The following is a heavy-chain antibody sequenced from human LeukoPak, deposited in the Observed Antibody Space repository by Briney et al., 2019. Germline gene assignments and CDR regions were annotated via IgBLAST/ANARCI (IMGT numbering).Heavy chain of an antibody. CDR3: ARDGGTYYYGSGRDPRFDP. Sequence: GASVKLSCNASGYTFTSYGISWARHAPGQGLDWIGCLSAYNGNTNYAQKLQGRVTMTTDTSTSTAYMELRSLRSDDTVVYYCARDGGTYYYGSGRDPRFDPWGQGTLVTVSS. J-gene: IGHJ5*02. CDR1: GYTFTSYG. V-gene: IGHV1-18*04. CDR2: LSAYNGNT. D-gene: IGHD3-10*01.